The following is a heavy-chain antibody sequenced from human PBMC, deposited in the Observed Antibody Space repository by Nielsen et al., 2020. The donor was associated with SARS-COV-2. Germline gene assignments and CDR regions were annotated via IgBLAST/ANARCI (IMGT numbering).Heavy chain of an antibody. CDR1: GYTFIDYY. D-gene: IGHD5-24*01. Sequence: ASVKVSCKASGYTFIDYYIHWVRQAPGQGLEWMGRINPKRDDTNSAQKFQGRVTMTWATSISTAYIELSRLRSDDTAVYYCARELNVGMAIIGAFDIWGQGTMVTVSS. CDR3: ARELNVGMAIIGAFDI. V-gene: IGHV1-2*06. J-gene: IGHJ3*02. CDR2: INPKRDDT.